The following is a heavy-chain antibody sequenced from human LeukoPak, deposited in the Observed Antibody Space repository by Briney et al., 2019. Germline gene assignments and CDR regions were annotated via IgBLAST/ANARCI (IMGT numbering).Heavy chain of an antibody. Sequence: SQTLSLTCTVSGGSISSYYWSWIRQPPGKGLEWIGEINHSGSTSYNPSLKSRVTISVDTSKNQFSLKLSSVTAADTAVYYCARMGSTNHDYWGQGTLVTVSS. J-gene: IGHJ4*02. V-gene: IGHV4-34*01. CDR1: GGSISSYY. D-gene: IGHD6-13*01. CDR3: ARMGSTNHDY. CDR2: INHSGST.